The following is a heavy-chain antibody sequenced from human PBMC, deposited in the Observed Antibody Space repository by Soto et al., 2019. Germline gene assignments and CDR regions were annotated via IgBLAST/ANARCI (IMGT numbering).Heavy chain of an antibody. V-gene: IGHV3-23*01. Sequence: GGSLRLSCAASGFTFSSYSMNWVRQAPGKGLEWVSAISGSGGSTYYADSVKGRFTISRDNSKNTLYLQMNSLRAEDTAVYYCAKGSGYSSGWYYWGQGTLVTVSS. CDR3: AKGSGYSSGWYY. CDR2: ISGSGGST. CDR1: GFTFSSYS. D-gene: IGHD6-19*01. J-gene: IGHJ4*02.